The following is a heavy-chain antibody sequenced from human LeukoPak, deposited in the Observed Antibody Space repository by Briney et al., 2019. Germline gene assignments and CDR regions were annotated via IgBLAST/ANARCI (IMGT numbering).Heavy chain of an antibody. Sequence: PGGSLRLSCAASGFTVSSNYMSWVRQAPGKGLEWVSVIYSGGSTYYADSVKGRFTISRDNSKNTLYLQMYSLRAEDTAVYYCARDLPLMVRGVIITYYYGMDVWGQGTTVTVSS. V-gene: IGHV3-66*01. CDR2: IYSGGST. CDR3: ARDLPLMVRGVIITYYYGMDV. CDR1: GFTVSSNY. D-gene: IGHD3-10*01. J-gene: IGHJ6*02.